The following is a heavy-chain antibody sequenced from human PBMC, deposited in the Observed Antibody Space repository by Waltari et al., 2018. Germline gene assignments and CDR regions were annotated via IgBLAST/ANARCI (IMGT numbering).Heavy chain of an antibody. CDR2: IDWDNDK. CDR3: ARMNYDFWSGGMDV. CDR1: GFSLSTSGMR. J-gene: IGHJ6*02. V-gene: IGHV2-70*04. D-gene: IGHD3-3*01. Sequence: QVTLKESGPALVKPTQTLTLTCTFSGFSLSTSGMRVSWIRQPPGKPLEWLARIDWDNDKFYTTSLKTRLTIAKDTSKNQVVLTMTNMDPVDTATYYCARMNYDFWSGGMDVWGLGTTVTVSS.